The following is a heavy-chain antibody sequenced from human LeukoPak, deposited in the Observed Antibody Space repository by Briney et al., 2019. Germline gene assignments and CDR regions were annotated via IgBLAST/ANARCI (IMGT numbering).Heavy chain of an antibody. D-gene: IGHD3-3*01. CDR1: GFTFSSYE. CDR3: AREGESWRIYYYDMDV. V-gene: IGHV3-48*03. CDR2: ISSSGSTI. Sequence: GGSLRLSCAASGFTFSSYEMNWVRQAPGKGLEWVSDISSSGSTIYYADSVKGRFTISRDNAKNSLYLQMNSLRAEDTAVYYCAREGESWRIYYYDMDVWGQGATVTVSS. J-gene: IGHJ6*02.